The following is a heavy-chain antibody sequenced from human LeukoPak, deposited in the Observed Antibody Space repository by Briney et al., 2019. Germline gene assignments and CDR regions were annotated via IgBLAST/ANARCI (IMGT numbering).Heavy chain of an antibody. CDR2: IYSGGST. CDR1: GFTVSSNY. Sequence: GGSLRLSCAASGFTVSSNYMSWVRQAPGKGLEWVSVIYSGGSTYYADSVKGRFTISRDNSKNTLYLQMNSLRAEDTAVYYCARSESDSSGYSAYYFDYWGQGTMVSDSS. J-gene: IGHJ4*02. D-gene: IGHD3-22*01. V-gene: IGHV3-66*02. CDR3: ARSESDSSGYSAYYFDY.